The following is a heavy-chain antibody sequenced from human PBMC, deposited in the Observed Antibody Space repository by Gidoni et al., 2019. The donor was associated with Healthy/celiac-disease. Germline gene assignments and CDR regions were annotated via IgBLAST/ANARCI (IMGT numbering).Heavy chain of an antibody. CDR3: ARGTIFGVVIDY. V-gene: IGHV4-59*08. Sequence: QVQLQESGPGLVKPSETLSRTCTVSGGSSSSYYWSWIRQPPGKGLEWIGYIYYSGSTNYNPSLKSRVTISVDTSKNQFSLKLSSVTAADTAVYYCARGTIFGVVIDYWGQGTLVTVSS. D-gene: IGHD3-3*01. CDR2: IYYSGST. CDR1: GGSSSSYY. J-gene: IGHJ4*02.